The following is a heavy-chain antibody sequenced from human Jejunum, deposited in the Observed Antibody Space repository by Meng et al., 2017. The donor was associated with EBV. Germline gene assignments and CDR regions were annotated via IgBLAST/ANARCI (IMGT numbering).Heavy chain of an antibody. CDR1: GFSLTTRGVG. J-gene: IGHJ5*02. Sequence: QITLKESGPALVKPAQTLTLTCTFSGFSLTTRGVGVGWIRQPPAKALEWLALIYWNGDEHYSPSLRTRLTISKVTSKNQVVLTMTDMDPVDTATYYCAQRILRAGFDPWGQGVLVTVYS. V-gene: IGHV2-5*01. CDR2: IYWNGDE. CDR3: AQRILRAGFDP. D-gene: IGHD5/OR15-5a*01.